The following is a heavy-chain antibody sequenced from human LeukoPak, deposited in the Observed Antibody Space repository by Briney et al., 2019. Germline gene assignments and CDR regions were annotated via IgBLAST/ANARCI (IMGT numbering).Heavy chain of an antibody. CDR2: MNPNSGNT. CDR3: ARRTLTIRTFDI. V-gene: IGHV1-8*01. J-gene: IGHJ3*02. CDR1: GYTFTSYD. Sequence: ASVKVSCKASGYTFTSYDINWVRQATGQGLEWMGWMNPNSGNTGYAQKFQGRVSITRNTSISTAYMELSSLRSEDTAVHYCARRTLTIRTFDIWGQGTMVTVSS. D-gene: IGHD3-3*01.